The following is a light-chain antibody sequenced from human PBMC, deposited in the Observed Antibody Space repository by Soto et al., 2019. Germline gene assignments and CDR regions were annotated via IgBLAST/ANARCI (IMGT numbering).Light chain of an antibody. CDR3: QSYDSSLSGYV. J-gene: IGLJ7*01. Sequence: QSALTQPPSVSGAPGQRVTISCTGSSSNIGAGYDVHWYQQLPGTAPKLLIYDNNNRPSGVPDRFSGSKSGTSASLAITGLQAEDEADYYCQSYDSSLSGYVFGTGTQLTVL. CDR1: SSNIGAGYD. CDR2: DNN. V-gene: IGLV1-40*01.